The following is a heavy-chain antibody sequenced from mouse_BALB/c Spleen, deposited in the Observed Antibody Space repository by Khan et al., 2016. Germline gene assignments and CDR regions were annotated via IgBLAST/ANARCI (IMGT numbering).Heavy chain of an antibody. Sequence: QIQLVQSGPELKKPGETVKISCKASGYTFTNYGMNWVKQAPGKGLKWMGWINTYTGEPTYADDFKGRFAFSLETSASTASLQINSLKNEDTATYCCARHYDYAPFAYWGQGTLVTVSA. CDR3: ARHYDYAPFAY. CDR1: GYTFTNYG. CDR2: INTYTGEP. V-gene: IGHV9-3-1*01. J-gene: IGHJ3*01. D-gene: IGHD2-4*01.